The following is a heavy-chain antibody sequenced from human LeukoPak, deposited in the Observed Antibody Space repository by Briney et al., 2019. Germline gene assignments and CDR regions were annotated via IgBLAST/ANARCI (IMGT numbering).Heavy chain of an antibody. D-gene: IGHD3-16*02. Sequence: XAAXXFTXSXYAMNWVRQAPGKGLEGVSAISGSGGSTYYADSVKGRFTISRDNSKNTLYMQMNRLRDEDTAVYYCAKETGRILITFGGVIDNWGQGTLVTVSS. CDR1: XFTXSXYA. CDR2: ISGSGGST. J-gene: IGHJ4*02. V-gene: IGHV3-23*01. CDR3: AKETGRILITFGGVIDN.